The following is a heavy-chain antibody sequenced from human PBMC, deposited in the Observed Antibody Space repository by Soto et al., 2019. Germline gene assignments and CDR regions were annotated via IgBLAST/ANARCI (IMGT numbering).Heavy chain of an antibody. CDR1: GGSISSYY. CDR3: ARTYGRNFDY. D-gene: IGHD3-10*01. J-gene: IGHJ4*02. CDR2: IYYSGST. Sequence: SETLSLTCTVSGGSISSYYWSWIRQPPGKGLEWIGYIYYSGSTNYNPSLKSRVTISVDTSKNQFSLKLSSVTAADTALYYCARTYGRNFDYWGQGTLVTGS. V-gene: IGHV4-59*01.